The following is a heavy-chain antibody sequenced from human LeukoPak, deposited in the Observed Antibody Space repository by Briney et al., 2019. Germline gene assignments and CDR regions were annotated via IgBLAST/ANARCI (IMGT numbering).Heavy chain of an antibody. D-gene: IGHD1-7*01. Sequence: GGSLRLSCAASGFIFSNAWMNWVRQAPGKGLEWVGRIKSKTDDGTTDYAAPVKGRFTISRDDSKSTLYLQMNSLKIEDTAVYYCTTDEDWNYARKDVWGQGATVIVSS. CDR2: IKSKTDDGTT. CDR3: TTDEDWNYARKDV. V-gene: IGHV3-15*07. CDR1: GFIFSNAW. J-gene: IGHJ6*02.